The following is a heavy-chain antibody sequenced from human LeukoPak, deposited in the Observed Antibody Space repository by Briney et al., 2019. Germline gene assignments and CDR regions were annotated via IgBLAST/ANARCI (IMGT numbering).Heavy chain of an antibody. V-gene: IGHV3-49*04. CDR1: GYSFGDYA. D-gene: IGHD5-24*01. CDR3: TRAPGDGFQPGGFDLYY. J-gene: IGHJ4*02. CDR2: IRTNYYGGAT. Sequence: GGSLRLSCTTSGYSFGDYALSWVRQAPGKGLEWVGFIRTNYYGGATEFAASVKGRFSISRDDSNSVAYLQMSNLKTDDTAVYYCTRAPGDGFQPGGFDLYYTGQGTLVTVSS.